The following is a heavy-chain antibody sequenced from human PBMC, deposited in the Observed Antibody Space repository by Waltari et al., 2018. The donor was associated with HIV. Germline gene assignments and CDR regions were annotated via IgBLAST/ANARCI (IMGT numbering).Heavy chain of an antibody. CDR1: GGSLSDYS. D-gene: IGHD1-1*01. Sequence: QVQLQQWGTGLVNVSETLSLTCAVYGGSLSDYSWGWIRQSPETGLEWIGEINNRGSAKYSPSFRGRVSMAVDTSKNQFSLRLRFVTAADTGLYYCVTQRRNVGTTGWFDPWGQGTLVTASS. CDR2: INNRGSA. V-gene: IGHV4-34*01. J-gene: IGHJ5*02. CDR3: VTQRRNVGTTGWFDP.